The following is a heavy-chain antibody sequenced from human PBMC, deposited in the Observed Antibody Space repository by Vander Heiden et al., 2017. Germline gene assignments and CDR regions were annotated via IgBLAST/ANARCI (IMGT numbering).Heavy chain of an antibody. Sequence: EVQLLESGGALVQPGGSLRLSCAASGFTFNIYPMSWVRQAQGKGLEWVSGISGSGDSTYYADSVKGRFTISRDNSKNTLYLQMNRLRAEDTAVYYCAKAPKVYYYDISGYYYWGQGTLVTVSS. CDR1: GFTFNIYP. CDR3: AKAPKVYYYDISGYYY. D-gene: IGHD3-22*01. J-gene: IGHJ4*02. CDR2: ISGSGDST. V-gene: IGHV3-23*01.